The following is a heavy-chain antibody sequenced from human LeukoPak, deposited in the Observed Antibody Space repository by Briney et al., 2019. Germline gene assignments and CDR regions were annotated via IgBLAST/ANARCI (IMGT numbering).Heavy chain of an antibody. CDR2: ISYDGSNK. Sequence: GGSLRLSCAASGVTFSTFAMHWVRQAPGKGLEWVALISYDGSNKYYADSVKGRFTISRDNSKNTLYLQMNSLRAEDTAVYFCARDLGYYYRSGYSDYWGQGTLVTVSS. J-gene: IGHJ4*02. D-gene: IGHD3-22*01. CDR1: GVTFSTFA. CDR3: ARDLGYYYRSGYSDY. V-gene: IGHV3-30*01.